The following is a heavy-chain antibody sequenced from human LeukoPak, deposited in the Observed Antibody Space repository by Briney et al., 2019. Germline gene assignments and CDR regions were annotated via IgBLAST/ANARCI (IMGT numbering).Heavy chain of an antibody. V-gene: IGHV3-21*01. CDR1: GFTFSSYS. Sequence: GGSLRLSCAASGFTFSSYSMKWVRQAPGKGLEWVSSISSFSSYIYYADSVKGRFTISRDNAKNSLYLQMNSLRAEDTAVYHCARDGPLSITGTTGFLDYWGQGTLVTVSS. CDR3: ARDGPLSITGTTGFLDY. CDR2: ISSFSSYI. D-gene: IGHD1-7*01. J-gene: IGHJ4*02.